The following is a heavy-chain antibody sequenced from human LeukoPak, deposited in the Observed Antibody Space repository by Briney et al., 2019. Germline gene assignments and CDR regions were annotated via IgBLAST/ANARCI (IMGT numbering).Heavy chain of an antibody. D-gene: IGHD7-27*01. V-gene: IGHV3-23*01. CDR3: AKTGERDY. Sequence: GGSLRLSCAGAGFNFRSYGLSWVRQAPGKGLEWVANSGGHTGGGTNYASSVRGRFTLSRDNAENSLYLQMNSLRDEDTAVYYCAKTGERDYWGRGTLVTVSS. J-gene: IGHJ4*02. CDR1: GFNFRSYG. CDR2: SGGHTGGGT.